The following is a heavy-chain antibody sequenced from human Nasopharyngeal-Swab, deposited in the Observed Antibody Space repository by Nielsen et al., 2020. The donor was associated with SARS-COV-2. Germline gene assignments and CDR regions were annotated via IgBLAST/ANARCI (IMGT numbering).Heavy chain of an antibody. CDR3: ASSRHSGYAYYFDY. CDR1: GGTISSSNW. D-gene: IGHD5-12*01. J-gene: IGHJ4*02. Sequence: SETLSLTCAVSGGTISSSNWWSWVRQPPGKGQEWIGEIYHSGSTNYNPSLKSRVTISVDKSKNKFSLKLSSVTAADTSVYYCASSRHSGYAYYFDYWGQGTLVTVSS. V-gene: IGHV4-4*02. CDR2: IYHSGST.